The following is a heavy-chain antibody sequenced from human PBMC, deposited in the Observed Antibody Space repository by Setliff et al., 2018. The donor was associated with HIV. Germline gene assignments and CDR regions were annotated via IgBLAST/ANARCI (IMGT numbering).Heavy chain of an antibody. Sequence: GASVKVSCKASGYTFAGYGIHWVRQAPGQGLEWVGWINFYTGDRTYADNFQYRVTMTADTSTSTVYMELRHLRSDDTAVYYCARDSSASRTPPLHWGQGTLVTVSS. D-gene: IGHD2-15*01. CDR2: INFYTGDR. CDR1: GYTFAGYG. CDR3: ARDSSASRTPPLH. J-gene: IGHJ4*02. V-gene: IGHV1-18*01.